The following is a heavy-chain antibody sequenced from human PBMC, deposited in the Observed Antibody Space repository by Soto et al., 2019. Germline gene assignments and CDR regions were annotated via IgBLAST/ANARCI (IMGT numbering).Heavy chain of an antibody. D-gene: IGHD3-3*01. CDR2: IYYSGST. V-gene: IGHV4-28*03. CDR1: CYSISRSNW. CDR3: AREPSWSGYFEF. Sequence: SGTPSPPCAVSCYSISRSNWWGWVRQPPGKGLEWIGYIYYSGSTYYNPSLKSRVTMSVDTSKNQFSLKLNSVTAADTAVYYCAREPSWSGYFEFWGQGALVTVSS. J-gene: IGHJ4*02.